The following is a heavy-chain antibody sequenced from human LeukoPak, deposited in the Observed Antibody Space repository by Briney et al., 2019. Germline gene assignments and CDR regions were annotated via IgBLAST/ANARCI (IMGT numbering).Heavy chain of an antibody. D-gene: IGHD3-3*01. CDR3: ARGQEHEHYDFWSGYYKDGKYYYYGMDV. V-gene: IGHV1-46*01. CDR2: INPSGGST. Sequence: ASVKVSCKASGYTFTSYYMHWVRQAPGQGLEWMGIINPSGGSTSYAQKFQGRVTMTRDTSTSTAYMELSSLRSEDTAVYYCARGQEHEHYDFWSGYYKDGKYYYYGMDVWGQGTTVTVSS. CDR1: GYTFTSYY. J-gene: IGHJ6*02.